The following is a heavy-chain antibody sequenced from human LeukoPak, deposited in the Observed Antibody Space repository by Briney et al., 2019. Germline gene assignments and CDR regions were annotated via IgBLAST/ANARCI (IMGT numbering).Heavy chain of an antibody. CDR1: GFTFTTYW. J-gene: IGHJ4*02. Sequence: GGSLRLSCAASGFTFTTYWMVWVRQAPGKGLEWVAHINQDGSERNYVDSVKGRFTVSRDNAKNSLFLQMNSLRVEDTAVYYCARDFEFGHSQNYWGQGTLVTVSS. V-gene: IGHV3-7*01. CDR2: INQDGSER. CDR3: ARDFEFGHSQNY. D-gene: IGHD3/OR15-3a*01.